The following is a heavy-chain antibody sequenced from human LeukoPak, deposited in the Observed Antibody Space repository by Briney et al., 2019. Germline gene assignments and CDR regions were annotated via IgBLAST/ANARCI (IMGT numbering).Heavy chain of an antibody. Sequence: PGGSLRLSCAASGFTFSSYAMSWVRQAPGKGLEWVSAISGSGGSTYYADSVKGRFTISRDNSKNTLYLQMNSLRAEDTAVYYCAGVTIFGVVKFRGAFDIWGQGTMVTVSS. CDR2: ISGSGGST. CDR3: AGVTIFGVVKFRGAFDI. D-gene: IGHD3-3*01. J-gene: IGHJ3*02. CDR1: GFTFSSYA. V-gene: IGHV3-23*01.